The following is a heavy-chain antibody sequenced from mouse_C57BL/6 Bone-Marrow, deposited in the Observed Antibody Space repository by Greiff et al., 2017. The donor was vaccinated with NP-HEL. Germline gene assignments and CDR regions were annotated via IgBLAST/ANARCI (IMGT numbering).Heavy chain of an antibody. CDR2: IYPGGGYT. CDR1: GYTFTNYW. Sequence: VQLQQSGAELVRPGTSVKMSCTASGYTFTNYWIGWAKQRPGHGLEWIGDIYPGGGYTNYNEKFKGKATLTADKSSSTAYMQFSSLTSEDSAIYYCARSGVLRYYFDYWGQGTTLTVSS. V-gene: IGHV1-63*01. J-gene: IGHJ2*01. CDR3: ARSGVLRYYFDY. D-gene: IGHD1-1*01.